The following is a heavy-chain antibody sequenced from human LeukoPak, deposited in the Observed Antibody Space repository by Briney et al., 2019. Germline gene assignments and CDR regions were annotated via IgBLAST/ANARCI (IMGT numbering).Heavy chain of an antibody. CDR2: ISSYNGNT. CDR3: ARDVSSSWYPSYGY. V-gene: IGHV1-18*01. J-gene: IGHJ4*02. D-gene: IGHD6-13*01. Sequence: ASVKVSCKASGYTFTSYGMSWVRQAPGQGLEWMGWISSYNGNTNYAQKLQGRVTMTTDTSTGTTYMELRSMKSDDTDVSYCARDVSSSWYPSYGYWGQGTLATVSS. CDR1: GYTFTSYG.